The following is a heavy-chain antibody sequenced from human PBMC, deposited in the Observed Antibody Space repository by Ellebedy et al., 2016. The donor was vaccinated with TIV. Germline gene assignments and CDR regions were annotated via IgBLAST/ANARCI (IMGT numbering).Heavy chain of an antibody. J-gene: IGHJ4*02. CDR3: SRDLTFSGSYYYFDY. D-gene: IGHD1-26*01. CDR1: GFTFGDYA. V-gene: IGHV3-49*03. Sequence: GESLKISXTGSGFTFGDYAMSWFRQAPGKGLEWVGVIRSRAFSGATQYAASVKGRFTISRDDSGGVAYLQMNSLRTEDTAVYYCSRDLTFSGSYYYFDYWGQGTLVTVSP. CDR2: IRSRAFSGAT.